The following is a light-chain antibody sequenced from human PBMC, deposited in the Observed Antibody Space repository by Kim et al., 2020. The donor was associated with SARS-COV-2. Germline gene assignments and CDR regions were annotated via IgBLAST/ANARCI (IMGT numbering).Light chain of an antibody. Sequence: EIVLTQSPGTLSLSPRERATLSCRASQSVSSSYLAWYQQKPGQAPRLLIYGASSRVTGIPDRFSGSGSGTDFTLTISRLEPEDFAVYYCQQYGSSRWTFGQGTKVDIK. V-gene: IGKV3-20*01. J-gene: IGKJ1*01. CDR1: QSVSSSY. CDR2: GAS. CDR3: QQYGSSRWT.